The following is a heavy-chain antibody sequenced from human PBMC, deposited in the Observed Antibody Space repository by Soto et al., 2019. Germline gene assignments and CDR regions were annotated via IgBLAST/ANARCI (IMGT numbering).Heavy chain of an antibody. CDR2: IYYSGST. D-gene: IGHD3-10*01. J-gene: IGHJ4*02. CDR3: ARRFKVRGLYYFDY. Sequence: SETLSLTCTVAGGSISSSSYYWGWIRQPPGKGLEWIGSIYYSGSTYYNPSLKSRVTISVDTSKNQFSLKLSSVTAADTAVYYCARRFKVRGLYYFDYWGQGTLVTVSS. CDR1: GGSISSSSYY. V-gene: IGHV4-39*01.